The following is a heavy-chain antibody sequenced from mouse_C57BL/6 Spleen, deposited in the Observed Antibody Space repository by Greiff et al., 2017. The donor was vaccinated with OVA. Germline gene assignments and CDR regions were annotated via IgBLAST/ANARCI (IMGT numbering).Heavy chain of an antibody. Sequence: QVQLQQSGPELVKPGASVKISCKASGYAFSSSWMNWVKQRPGKGLEWIGRIYPGDGDTNYNGKFKGKATLTADKSSSTAYMQLSSLTSEDSAVYFCARKTAQATGFAYWGQGTLVTVSA. J-gene: IGHJ3*01. CDR3: ARKTAQATGFAY. D-gene: IGHD3-2*02. V-gene: IGHV1-82*01. CDR1: GYAFSSSW. CDR2: IYPGDGDT.